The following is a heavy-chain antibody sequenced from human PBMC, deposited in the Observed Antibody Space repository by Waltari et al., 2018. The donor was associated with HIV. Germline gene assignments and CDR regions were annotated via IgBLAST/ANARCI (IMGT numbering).Heavy chain of an antibody. CDR3: AKDPMDIVATINYYGMDV. J-gene: IGHJ6*02. CDR1: GFTFSSSA. Sequence: EVQLLESGGGWVQPGGSLSLSCAASGFTFSSSALTWARRAPGKGLGWVSAISGSGGSTYYADSVKGRFTISRDNSKNTLYLQMNSLRAEDTDVYYCAKDPMDIVATINYYGMDVWGQGTTVTVS. D-gene: IGHD5-12*01. V-gene: IGHV3-23*01. CDR2: ISGSGGST.